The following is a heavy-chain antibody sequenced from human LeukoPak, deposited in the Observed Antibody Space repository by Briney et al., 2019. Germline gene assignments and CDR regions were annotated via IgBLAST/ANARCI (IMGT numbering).Heavy chain of an antibody. CDR3: AKGGLAYCGGDCYSDFDY. Sequence: GGSLRLSCAASGFTFSSYAMSWVRQAPGKGLEWVSAISGSGGSTYYADSVKGRFTISRDNSKNTLYLQMNSLGAEDTAVYYCAKGGLAYCGGDCYSDFDYWGQGTLVTVSS. D-gene: IGHD2-21*02. CDR2: ISGSGGST. CDR1: GFTFSSYA. J-gene: IGHJ4*02. V-gene: IGHV3-23*01.